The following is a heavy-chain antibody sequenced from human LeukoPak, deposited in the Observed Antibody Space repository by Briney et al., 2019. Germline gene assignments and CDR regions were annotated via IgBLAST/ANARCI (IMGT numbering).Heavy chain of an antibody. CDR1: GYSISSGYY. V-gene: IGHV4-38-2*02. CDR2: IYHGGRT. J-gene: IGHJ5*02. Sequence: SETLSLTCAVSGYSISSGYYWGWIRQPPGKGLEWIGSIYHGGRTYYNPSLKSRVTMAIDTSNNHLSLELRSVTAADTAVYYYARDGPGYGSGWYGVWFDPWGQGTLVTVSS. CDR3: ARDGPGYGSGWYGVWFDP. D-gene: IGHD6-19*01.